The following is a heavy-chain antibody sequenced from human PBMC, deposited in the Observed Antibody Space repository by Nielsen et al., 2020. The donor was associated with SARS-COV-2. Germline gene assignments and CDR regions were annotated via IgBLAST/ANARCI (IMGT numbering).Heavy chain of an antibody. D-gene: IGHD3-9*01. V-gene: IGHV1-18*04. CDR1: GYTFTGSY. CDR2: ISAYNGNT. CDR3: ARGQFLLGDFDY. J-gene: IGHJ4*02. Sequence: ASVKVSCKASGYTFTGSYVHWVRQAPGQGLEWMGWISAYNGNTNYAQKLQGRVTMTTDTSTSTAYMELRSLRSDDTAVYYCARGQFLLGDFDYWGQGTLVTVSS.